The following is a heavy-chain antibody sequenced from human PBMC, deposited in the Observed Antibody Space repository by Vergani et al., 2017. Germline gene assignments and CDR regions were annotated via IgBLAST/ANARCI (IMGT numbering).Heavy chain of an antibody. J-gene: IGHJ4*02. CDR3: ARGSSRDYEFWSGYYYVDY. Sequence: EVQLVESGGGLVQPGGSLRLSCAASGFTFSSYEMNWVRQAPGKGLEWVSYISSSGSTIYYADSVKGRFTISRDNAKNSLYLQMNSLRAEDTAVYYWARGSSRDYEFWSGYYYVDYWGQGTLVTVSS. CDR1: GFTFSSYE. CDR2: ISSSGSTI. V-gene: IGHV3-48*03. D-gene: IGHD3-3*01.